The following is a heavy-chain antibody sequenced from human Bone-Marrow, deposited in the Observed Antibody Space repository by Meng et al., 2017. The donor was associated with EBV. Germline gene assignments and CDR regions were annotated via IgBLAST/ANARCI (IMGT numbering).Heavy chain of an antibody. CDR2: ISYDGSNK. CDR3: ARPEIIQLWLPSGLDY. J-gene: IGHJ4*02. D-gene: IGHD5-18*01. Sequence: QVQLVESGGGVVQPGRFLRLSCAASGFTFSSYAMHWVRQAPGKGLEWVAVISYDGSNKYYADSVKGRFTISRDNSKNTLYLQMNSLRAEDTAVYYCARPEIIQLWLPSGLDYWGQGTLVTVSS. V-gene: IGHV3-30-3*01. CDR1: GFTFSSYA.